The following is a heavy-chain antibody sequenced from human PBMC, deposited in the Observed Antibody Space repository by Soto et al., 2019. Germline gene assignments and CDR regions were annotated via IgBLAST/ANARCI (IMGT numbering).Heavy chain of an antibody. CDR1: GGSFNSDS. CDR2: ILPLFAKT. D-gene: IGHD3-16*01. J-gene: IGHJ4*02. CDR3: ARDRAYGSLDY. Sequence: SVKVSCKASGGSFNSDSMTWVRQAPGQGLEWMGRILPLFAKTTYAQQFQGRVTITADKATSTVYMELNSLTSQDTAVYYCARDRAYGSLDYWGQGTLVTVSS. V-gene: IGHV1-69*04.